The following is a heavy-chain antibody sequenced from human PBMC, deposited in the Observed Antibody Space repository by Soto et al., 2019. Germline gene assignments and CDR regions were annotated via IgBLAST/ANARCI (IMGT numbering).Heavy chain of an antibody. CDR2: ISGSGGST. V-gene: IGHV3-23*01. J-gene: IGHJ4*02. CDR1: GFTFSSYA. Sequence: GGSLRLSCAASGFTFSSYAMSWVRQAPGKGLEWVSAISGSGGSTYYADSVKGRFTISRDNSKNTLYLQMNSLRAEDTAVYYCARVPHVRITIFGVGAKTSYYFDYWGQGTLVTVSS. D-gene: IGHD3-3*01. CDR3: ARVPHVRITIFGVGAKTSYYFDY.